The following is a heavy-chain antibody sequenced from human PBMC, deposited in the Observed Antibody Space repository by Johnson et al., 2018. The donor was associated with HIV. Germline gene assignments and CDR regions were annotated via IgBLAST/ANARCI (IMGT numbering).Heavy chain of an antibody. Sequence: VQLVESGGDLVQPGGSLRLSCAASGFTFSSYWMHWVRQAPGKGLVWVGRIKSETDGGTTDSAAPVKGRFTISRDDSKNTLYLQMSSLKIEDTAVYYCSTDHPTAPLFVMNAFDIWGQGTMVTVSS. CDR3: STDHPTAPLFVMNAFDI. D-gene: IGHD3-16*02. J-gene: IGHJ3*02. CDR1: GFTFSSYW. V-gene: IGHV3-15*01. CDR2: IKSETDGGTT.